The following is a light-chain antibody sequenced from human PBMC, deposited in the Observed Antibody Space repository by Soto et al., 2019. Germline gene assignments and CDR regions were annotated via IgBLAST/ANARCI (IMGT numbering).Light chain of an antibody. CDR2: EGN. V-gene: IGLV2-23*01. Sequence: QSELTRLAFVSGSPGQSITISCTGTSIDVGSYNLVSWYQQRPGQAPKLIIYEGNKRPSGVSNRFSASKSANTASLTISGLQAEDEADYYCCSYAGSSTVYVFGTGTKVTVL. CDR1: SIDVGSYNL. CDR3: CSYAGSSTVYV. J-gene: IGLJ1*01.